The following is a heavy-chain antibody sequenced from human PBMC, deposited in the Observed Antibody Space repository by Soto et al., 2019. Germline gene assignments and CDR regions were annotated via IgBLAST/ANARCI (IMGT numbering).Heavy chain of an antibody. V-gene: IGHV3-21*01. Sequence: GGSLRLSCAASGFPFSSYSMNLVRQSPGKGLEWVSSISSSSSYIYYADSVKGRFTISRDNAKNSLYLQMNSLRAEDTAVYYCARDGYSGSYTGAFDIWVHGTIFTVS. D-gene: IGHD1-26*01. CDR3: ARDGYSGSYTGAFDI. CDR1: GFPFSSYS. J-gene: IGHJ3*02. CDR2: ISSSSSYI.